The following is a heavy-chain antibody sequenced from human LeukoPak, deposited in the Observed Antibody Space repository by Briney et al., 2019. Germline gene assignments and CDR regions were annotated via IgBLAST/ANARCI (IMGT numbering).Heavy chain of an antibody. Sequence: SDTLSLTCAVHGGSFSGYYWNWIRQAPEKGLEWIGEINHSGSTNYNPSLKSRVTMSVDTSRNQFSLRLSSVTAADTAVYYCARSYDYLWGSHRYTPTFDSWGQGTLVTVSS. J-gene: IGHJ4*02. CDR3: ARSYDYLWGSHRYTPTFDS. D-gene: IGHD3-16*02. CDR2: INHSGST. V-gene: IGHV4-34*01. CDR1: GGSFSGYY.